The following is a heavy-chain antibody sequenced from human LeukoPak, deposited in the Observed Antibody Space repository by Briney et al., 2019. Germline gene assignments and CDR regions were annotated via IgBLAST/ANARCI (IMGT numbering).Heavy chain of an antibody. CDR2: ISGDGSDT. CDR1: GFTLRGYW. Sequence: GGSLRLSCGASGFTLRGYWVHWVRQVPGKGPVWVSRISGDGSDTRYADFVKGRFTISRDNAKNTVYLQMNSLRAEDTAVYFCARDVEDSRTGGLDCWGQGTLVTVSS. CDR3: ARDVEDSRTGGLDC. V-gene: IGHV3-74*01. D-gene: IGHD3-22*01. J-gene: IGHJ4*02.